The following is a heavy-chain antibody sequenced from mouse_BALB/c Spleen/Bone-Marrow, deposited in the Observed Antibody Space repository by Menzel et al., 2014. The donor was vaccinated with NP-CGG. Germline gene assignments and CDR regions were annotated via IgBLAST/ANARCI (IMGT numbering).Heavy chain of an antibody. J-gene: IGHJ3*01. CDR3: ARYDGPAWFAY. D-gene: IGHD2-3*01. V-gene: IGHV1S81*02. Sequence: QVQLKHSGAELVKPGASVKLSCKASGYTFTSYWIHWVKLRPGQGFEWIGEINPSNGRTNYNEKFKNKATLTVDKSSSTAYIQLSSLTSEDSAVYYCARYDGPAWFAYWGQGTLVTVSA. CDR2: INPSNGRT. CDR1: GYTFTSYW.